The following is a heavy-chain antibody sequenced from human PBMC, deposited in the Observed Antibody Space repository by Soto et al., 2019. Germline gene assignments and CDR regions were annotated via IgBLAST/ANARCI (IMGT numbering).Heavy chain of an antibody. V-gene: IGHV1-69*01. CDR2: IIPNFDTP. Sequence: QVHLVQSGAEVKKPGSSVKVSCKTSGGSFNNYAVSWVRQAPGQGLEWMGGIIPNFDTPNYAQKFQDRVTIIAEESTSTVYIELRSLRSNDTAVYYCAVAMVREILIFESSGMHVWGQGATVIVSS. CDR3: AVAMVREILIFESSGMHV. J-gene: IGHJ6*02. CDR1: GGSFNNYA. D-gene: IGHD3-10*01.